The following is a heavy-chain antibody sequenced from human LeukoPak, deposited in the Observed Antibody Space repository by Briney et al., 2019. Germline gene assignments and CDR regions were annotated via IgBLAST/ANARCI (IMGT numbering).Heavy chain of an antibody. CDR2: ISSSSSYI. J-gene: IGHJ4*02. V-gene: IGHV3-21*04. CDR3: AKNALLWFGECDY. Sequence: GGSLRLSCAASGFTFSSYSMNWVRQAPGKGLEWVSSISSSSSYIYYADSVEGRFTISRDNSKNTLYLQMNSLRAEDTAVYYCAKNALLWFGECDYWGQGTLVTVSS. CDR1: GFTFSSYS. D-gene: IGHD3-10*01.